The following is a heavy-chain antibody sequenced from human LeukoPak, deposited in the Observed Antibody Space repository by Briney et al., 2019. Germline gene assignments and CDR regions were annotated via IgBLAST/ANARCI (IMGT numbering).Heavy chain of an antibody. CDR1: GASITTYY. V-gene: IGHV4-59*01. D-gene: IGHD1-26*01. CDR3: ARDWELGY. Sequence: SETLSLTCTVSGASITTYYWNWIRQPPGKGLEWIGYIYYSGSTNHNPSLKSRVTISLDTSKNQFSLHLISVTAADTAVYYCARDWELGYWGQGTLVTVSS. J-gene: IGHJ4*02. CDR2: IYYSGST.